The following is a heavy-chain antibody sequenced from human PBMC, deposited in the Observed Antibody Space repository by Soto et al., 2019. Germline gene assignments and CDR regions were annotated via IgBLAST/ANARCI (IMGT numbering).Heavy chain of an antibody. V-gene: IGHV4-31*01. J-gene: IGHJ6*02. CDR1: GGSISSGGYY. D-gene: IGHD5-18*01. CDR3: ARAVPPGIQLWSRYYYGMDV. Sequence: SETLSLTCTVSGGSISSGGYYWSWIRQHPGKGLEWIGYIYYSGSTYYNPSLKSQVTISVDTSKNQFSLKLSSVTAADTAVYYCARAVPPGIQLWSRYYYGMDVWGQGTAVTVS. CDR2: IYYSGST.